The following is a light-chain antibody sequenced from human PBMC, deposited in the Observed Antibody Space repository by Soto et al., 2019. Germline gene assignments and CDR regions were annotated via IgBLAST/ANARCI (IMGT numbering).Light chain of an antibody. CDR3: QQSYSTPFT. CDR2: AAS. V-gene: IGKV1-39*01. Sequence: DIQMTQSPSSLSASVGDRVTITCRASQNIDNFLNWHQQKPGEAPKHLVYAASSLQSGVPSRVSGSGSGTDFTLTITRLQPEDFATYYCQQSYSTPFTFGLGTKREIK. CDR1: QNIDNF. J-gene: IGKJ2*01.